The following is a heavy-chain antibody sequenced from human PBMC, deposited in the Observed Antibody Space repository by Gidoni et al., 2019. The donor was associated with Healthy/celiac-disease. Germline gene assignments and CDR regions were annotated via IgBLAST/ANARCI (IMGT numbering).Heavy chain of an antibody. CDR2: TSSSSSYT. CDR1: GFHFRDYY. D-gene: IGHD2-2*02. V-gene: IGHV3-11*06. Sequence: QVQLVESGGGLVKPGGSLRLACAASGFHFRDYYLDWIPQAPGKGLELVSYTSSSSSYTNYADSVKGRFTISRDNAKNSLYLQMNSLRAEDTAVYYCARDGLYCSSTSCYRDAFDIWGQGTMVTVSS. CDR3: ARDGLYCSSTSCYRDAFDI. J-gene: IGHJ3*02.